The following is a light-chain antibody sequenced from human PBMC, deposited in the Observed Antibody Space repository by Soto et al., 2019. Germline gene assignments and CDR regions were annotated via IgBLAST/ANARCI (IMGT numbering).Light chain of an antibody. J-gene: IGKJ2*01. CDR1: QSISSR. V-gene: IGKV1-5*01. Sequence: DIQMTQSPSTLSASVGDRVTITCRASQSISSRLAWYQKKPGKAPKLLIYDALNLESGVPSRFSGSGSRTEFTLSIGSLQADDFATNYCQQYDTYFRYTFGQGTKLEIK. CDR2: DAL. CDR3: QQYDTYFRYT.